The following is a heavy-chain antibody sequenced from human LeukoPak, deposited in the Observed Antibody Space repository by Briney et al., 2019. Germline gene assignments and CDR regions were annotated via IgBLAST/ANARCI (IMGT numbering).Heavy chain of an antibody. Sequence: TSETLSLTCAVSGGSISSSNWWSWVRQPPGKGLEWIGEIYHSGSTNYNPSLKGRVTISVDKSKNQFSLKLSSVTAADTAVYYCARGAIQLWPYYFDYWGQGTLVTVSS. CDR1: GGSISSSNW. CDR3: ARGAIQLWPYYFDY. V-gene: IGHV4-4*02. J-gene: IGHJ4*02. CDR2: IYHSGST. D-gene: IGHD5-18*01.